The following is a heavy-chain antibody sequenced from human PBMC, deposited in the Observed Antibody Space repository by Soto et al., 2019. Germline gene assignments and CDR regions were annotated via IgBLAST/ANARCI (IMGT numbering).Heavy chain of an antibody. V-gene: IGHV1-18*01. J-gene: IGHJ3*02. CDR3: ARVEYYGSGSYLQDAFDI. D-gene: IGHD3-10*01. CDR2: ISAYNGNT. CDR1: GYTFTSYG. Sequence: QVQLVQSGAEVKKPGASVKVSCKASGYTFTSYGISWVRQAPGQGLEWMGWISAYNGNTNYAQKLQGRVTMTTDSSTSTAYMELRSLRSDDTAVYYCARVEYYGSGSYLQDAFDIWGQGTMVTVSS.